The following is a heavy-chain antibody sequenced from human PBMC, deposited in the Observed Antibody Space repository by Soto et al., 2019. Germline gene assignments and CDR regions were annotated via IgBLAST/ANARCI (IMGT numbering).Heavy chain of an antibody. CDR2: ISTSESS. V-gene: IGHV4-4*07. Sequence: PSETLSLTCSVSGASITSFFWTWVRQSAGKGLEWIGRISTSESSTNNPSLTSRVTMSIDTSKNQIFLRLTSVTAADTAVYYCASLGRNYYNGMDVWGQGTTVTVSS. CDR3: ASLGRNYYNGMDV. CDR1: GASITSFF. J-gene: IGHJ6*02.